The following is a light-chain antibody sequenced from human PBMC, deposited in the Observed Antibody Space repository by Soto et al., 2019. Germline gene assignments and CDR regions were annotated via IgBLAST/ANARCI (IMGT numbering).Light chain of an antibody. CDR2: GAS. CDR1: QSVSST. V-gene: IGKV3D-15*01. CDR3: QHTLKWPPT. J-gene: IGKJ1*01. Sequence: EIVLTQSLATLSLCPWARATISGLASQSVSSTFLAWYQQKPGQAPRLFIYGASTRATGIPARFSGSGSGTEFTLTISSLQSEDFALYYCQHTLKWPPTFGQGTKVDIK.